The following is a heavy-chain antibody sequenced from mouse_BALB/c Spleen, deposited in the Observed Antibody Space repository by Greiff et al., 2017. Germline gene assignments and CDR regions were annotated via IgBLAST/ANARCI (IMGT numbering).Heavy chain of an antibody. V-gene: IGHV2-6-7*01. CDR2: IWGDGST. Sequence: VQRVESGPGLVAPSQSLSITCTVSGFSLTGYGVNWVRQPPGKGLEWLGMIWGDGSTDYNSALKSRLSISKDNSKSQVFLKMNSLQTDDTARYYCAREYYDYGGYYAMDYWGQGTSVTVSS. J-gene: IGHJ4*01. CDR3: AREYYDYGGYYAMDY. CDR1: GFSLTGYG. D-gene: IGHD2-4*01.